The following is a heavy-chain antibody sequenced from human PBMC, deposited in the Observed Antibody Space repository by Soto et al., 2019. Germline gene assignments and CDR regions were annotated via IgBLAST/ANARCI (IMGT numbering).Heavy chain of an antibody. V-gene: IGHV3-23*01. J-gene: IGHJ4*02. CDR2: VTASGGGT. CDR3: AKALVPALTAKFGY. Sequence: ASLRRSCASSGFIFNNYAMTWVRQAPWKVLEWVSTVTASGGGTFYANSVKGRFTISRDNSRNTLHLQMSSLRVEDTALYYCAKALVPALTAKFGYWGRGTLVTVSS. CDR1: GFIFNNYA. D-gene: IGHD5-18*01.